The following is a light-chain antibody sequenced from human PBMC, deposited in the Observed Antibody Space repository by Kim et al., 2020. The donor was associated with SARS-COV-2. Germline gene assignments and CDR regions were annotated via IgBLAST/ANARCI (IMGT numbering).Light chain of an antibody. CDR2: AAS. Sequence: SVGGQVTITCRESESIGAWLAWYQQKPGKAAELLICAASTVQSGVPSRFSGRGSRTDFTLTISSLQTEDSATYYCRQAYDFPLTFGGGTKVEIK. J-gene: IGKJ4*01. V-gene: IGKV1-12*01. CDR3: RQAYDFPLT. CDR1: ESIGAW.